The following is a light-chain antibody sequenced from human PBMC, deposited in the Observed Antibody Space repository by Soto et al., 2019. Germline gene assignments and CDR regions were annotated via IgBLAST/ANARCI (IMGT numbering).Light chain of an antibody. CDR3: HSYDSTLSASI. CDR2: GNT. CDR1: SSNIGAGYD. J-gene: IGLJ2*01. V-gene: IGLV1-40*01. Sequence: QSVLTQPPSVSGAPGQRVTISCTGSSSNIGAGYDVHWYHQLPGTAPKLLIFGNTNRPSGVPDRLSGSKSGTSASLAITGLQAEDEADYYCHSYDSTLSASIFGGGTKLTVL.